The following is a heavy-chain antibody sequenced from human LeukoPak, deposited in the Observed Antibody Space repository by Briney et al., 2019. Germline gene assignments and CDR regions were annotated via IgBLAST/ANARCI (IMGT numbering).Heavy chain of an antibody. CDR2: INHSGST. CDR1: GGSFSGYY. CDR3: ARGRVTHYDFWRSPFDY. D-gene: IGHD3-3*01. J-gene: IGHJ4*02. Sequence: SETLSLTCAVYGGSFSGYYWSWIRQPPGKGLEGIGEINHSGSTNYNTSLKSRVTISVDTSKNQFSLKLSSVTAAETAVYYCARGRVTHYDFWRSPFDYWGQGPLVTVSS. V-gene: IGHV4-34*01.